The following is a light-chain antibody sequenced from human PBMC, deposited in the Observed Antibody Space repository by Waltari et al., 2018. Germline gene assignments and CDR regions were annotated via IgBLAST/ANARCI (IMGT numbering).Light chain of an antibody. J-gene: IGKJ5*01. V-gene: IGKV3-20*01. CDR1: QGVGRNY. Sequence: DIVLTQSPGTLSLSPGERATLSCRASQGVGRNYVAWYQQKPGQAPRLLIHAASNRATDIPDRFSGSGSGTDFTLTITRLEPEDVAVYHCQQYAVSPITFGQGTRLEIK. CDR2: AAS. CDR3: QQYAVSPIT.